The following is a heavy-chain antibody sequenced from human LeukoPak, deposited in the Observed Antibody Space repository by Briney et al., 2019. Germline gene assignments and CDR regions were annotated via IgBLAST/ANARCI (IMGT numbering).Heavy chain of an antibody. D-gene: IGHD6-13*01. Sequence: SSETLSLTCTVSGDSMSGYYWSWIRQPPGKGLEWIGYIYYSGNTNYNPSLKSRVTISVDTSKNQFSLKLSSVTAADTAVYYCARDEGMAAAGINYYYAMDVWGQGTTVTVSS. J-gene: IGHJ6*02. CDR2: IYYSGNT. CDR1: GDSMSGYY. CDR3: ARDEGMAAAGINYYYAMDV. V-gene: IGHV4-59*01.